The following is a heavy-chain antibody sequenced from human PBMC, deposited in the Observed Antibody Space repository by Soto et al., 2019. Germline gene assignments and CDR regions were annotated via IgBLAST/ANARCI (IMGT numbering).Heavy chain of an antibody. CDR3: ARWVVGADYSDY. V-gene: IGHV1-8*01. D-gene: IGHD1-26*01. CDR2: MNPISGNA. CDR1: GYTFTNND. Sequence: QVQLVQSGAEVKEPGASVRVSCKASGYTFTNNDISWVRQATGQGLEWMGWMNPISGNAGYAQKFQGRVTMTRNTSISTAYLELRSLRVKDTAVYYCARWVVGADYSDYWGQGTLVTVSS. J-gene: IGHJ4*02.